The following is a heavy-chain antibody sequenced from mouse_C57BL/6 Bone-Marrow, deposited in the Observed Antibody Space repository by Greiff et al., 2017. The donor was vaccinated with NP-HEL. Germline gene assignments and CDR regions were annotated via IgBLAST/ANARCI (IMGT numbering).Heavy chain of an antibody. J-gene: IGHJ3*01. CDR1: GYTFTSYW. V-gene: IGHV1-52*01. D-gene: IGHD2-4*01. CDR3: ARLGLPFAY. Sequence: QVHVKQPGAELVRPGSSVKLSCKASGYTFTSYWMHWVKQRPIQGLEWIGNIDPSDSETHYNQKFKDKATLTVDKSSSTAYMQLSSLTSEDSAVYYCARLGLPFAYWGQGTLVTVSA. CDR2: IDPSDSET.